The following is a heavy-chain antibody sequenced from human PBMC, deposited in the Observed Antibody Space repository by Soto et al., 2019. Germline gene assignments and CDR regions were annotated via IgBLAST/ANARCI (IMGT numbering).Heavy chain of an antibody. CDR2: IYPGDSDT. CDR1: GYSFTSYW. Sequence: GGSLRLSCKGSGYSFTSYWIGWVRQMPGKGLEWMVIIYPGDSDTRYSPSFQGQVTISADKSISTAYLQWSSLKASDTAMYYCARRLRYFDWSKSDAFDIWGQGTMVTVSS. D-gene: IGHD3-9*01. CDR3: ARRLRYFDWSKSDAFDI. J-gene: IGHJ3*02. V-gene: IGHV5-51*01.